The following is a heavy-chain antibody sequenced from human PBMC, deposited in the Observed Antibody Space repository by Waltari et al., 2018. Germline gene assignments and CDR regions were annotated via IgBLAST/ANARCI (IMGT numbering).Heavy chain of an antibody. D-gene: IGHD6-13*01. CDR3: ARAPGIAAAGLDY. CDR1: GLTFSSYR. V-gene: IGHV3-48*01. CDR2: ISSSSSTI. J-gene: IGHJ4*02. Sequence: EVQLVESGGGLVQPGGSLRLSCAASGLTFSSYRLNWVRQAPGKGLECVSYISSSSSTIYYADSVKGRFTISRDNAKNSLYLQMNSLRAEDTAVYYCARAPGIAAAGLDYWGQGTLVTVSS.